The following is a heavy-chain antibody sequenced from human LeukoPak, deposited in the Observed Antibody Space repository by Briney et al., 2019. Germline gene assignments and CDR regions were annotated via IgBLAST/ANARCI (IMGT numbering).Heavy chain of an antibody. D-gene: IGHD6-19*01. J-gene: IGHJ6*03. CDR3: ARVSGQFYFYYYMDA. CDR2: INHSGST. CDR1: GGSFSGYY. Sequence: SETLSLTCAVYGGSFSGYYWSWIRQPPGKGLEWIGEINHSGSTNYNPSLKSRVTISVDTSKNHFSLRLSSVTAADTAVYYCARVSGQFYFYYYMDAWGKGTTVTISS. V-gene: IGHV4-34*01.